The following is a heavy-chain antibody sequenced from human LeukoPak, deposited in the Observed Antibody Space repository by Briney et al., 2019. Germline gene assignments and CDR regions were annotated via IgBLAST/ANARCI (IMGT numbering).Heavy chain of an antibody. V-gene: IGHV3-48*03. J-gene: IGHJ2*01. D-gene: IGHD3-22*01. Sequence: GGSLRLSCAAAGFTFRSYEMNWVRQAPGKGLEWVSYISSSGSTIYYADSVKGRFTISRDNAKNSLYLQMNSLRAEDTAVYYCARDLYYDSPWGRGTLVTVSS. CDR3: ARDLYYDSP. CDR1: GFTFRSYE. CDR2: ISSSGSTI.